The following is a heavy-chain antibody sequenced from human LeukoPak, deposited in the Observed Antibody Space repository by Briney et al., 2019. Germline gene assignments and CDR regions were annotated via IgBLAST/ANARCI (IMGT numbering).Heavy chain of an antibody. CDR1: GYTFTSYA. Sequence: ASVKVSCQASGYTFTSYAMHWVRQAPGQRLEWMGWINAGNGNTKYSQKFQGRVTITRDTSASTAYMELSSLRSEDTAVYYCASVYCSGGSCYAAYDYWGQGTLVTVSS. J-gene: IGHJ4*02. V-gene: IGHV1-3*01. D-gene: IGHD2-15*01. CDR3: ASVYCSGGSCYAAYDY. CDR2: INAGNGNT.